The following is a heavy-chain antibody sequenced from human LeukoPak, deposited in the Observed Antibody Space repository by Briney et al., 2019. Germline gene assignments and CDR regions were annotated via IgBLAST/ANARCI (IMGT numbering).Heavy chain of an antibody. CDR2: ISAYNGNT. CDR1: GYTFTSYG. D-gene: IGHD6-13*01. J-gene: IGHJ5*02. Sequence: ASVKVSCKASGYTFTSYGISWVRQAPGQGLEWMGWISAYNGNTNYAQKLQGRVTMTTDTSTSTAYMELRSLRSDDTAVYYCARDRPAAWMNSWFDPWGQGTLVTVSS. CDR3: ARDRPAAWMNSWFDP. V-gene: IGHV1-18*01.